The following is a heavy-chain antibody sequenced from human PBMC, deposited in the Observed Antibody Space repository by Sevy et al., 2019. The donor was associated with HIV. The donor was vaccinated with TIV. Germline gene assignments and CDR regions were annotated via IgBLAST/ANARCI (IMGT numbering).Heavy chain of an antibody. Sequence: GGSLRPSCVASGFTLNSYWMSWVRQAPGKGLEWVANIKQDGSVKYYVDSVKGRFTISRDNARNLLYLQMNSLRVEDTALYCCVRAIAADGSFWGQGTLVTVSS. J-gene: IGHJ4*02. CDR1: GFTLNSYW. V-gene: IGHV3-7*01. CDR2: IKQDGSVK. D-gene: IGHD6-13*01. CDR3: VRAIAADGSF.